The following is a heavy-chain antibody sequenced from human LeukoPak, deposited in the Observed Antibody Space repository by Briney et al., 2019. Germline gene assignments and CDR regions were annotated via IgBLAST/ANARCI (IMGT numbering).Heavy chain of an antibody. CDR3: ARGLGATHRWFDP. D-gene: IGHD1-26*01. J-gene: IGHJ5*02. Sequence: SETLSLTCAVYGGSFSDYWWTWIRQSPGKGLVWIGEVNHSGRTNYNPSLKSRVTISVDTSKNQFSLKLSSVTAADTAVYYCARGLGATHRWFDPWGQGTLVTVSS. CDR1: GGSFSDYW. V-gene: IGHV4-34*01. CDR2: VNHSGRT.